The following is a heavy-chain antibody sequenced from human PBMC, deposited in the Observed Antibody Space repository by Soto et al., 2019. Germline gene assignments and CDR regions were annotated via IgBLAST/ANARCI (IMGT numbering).Heavy chain of an antibody. J-gene: IGHJ6*02. CDR1: GYTFTGYY. Sequence: ASVKVSCKASGYTFTGYYMHWARQAPGQGLEWMGWINPNSGGTNYAQKFQGWVTMTRDTSISTAYMELSRLGSDDTAVYYCARDLGITGTQNYYYYGMDVWGQGTTVTVSS. D-gene: IGHD1-20*01. CDR2: INPNSGGT. V-gene: IGHV1-2*04. CDR3: ARDLGITGTQNYYYYGMDV.